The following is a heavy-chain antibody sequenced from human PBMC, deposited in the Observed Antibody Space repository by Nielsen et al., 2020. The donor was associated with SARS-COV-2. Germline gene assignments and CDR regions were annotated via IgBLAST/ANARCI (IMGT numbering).Heavy chain of an antibody. Sequence: WIRQPPGKGLEWIGEINHSGSTSYNPSLKSRVTISVDTSKNQFSLKLSSVTAADTALYYCARERVGGITIFGVVTRYGMDVWGQGTTVTVSS. J-gene: IGHJ6*02. CDR3: ARERVGGITIFGVVTRYGMDV. CDR2: INHSGST. V-gene: IGHV4-34*09. D-gene: IGHD3-3*01.